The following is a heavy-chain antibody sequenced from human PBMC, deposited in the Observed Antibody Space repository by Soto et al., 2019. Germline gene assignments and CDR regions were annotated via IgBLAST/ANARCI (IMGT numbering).Heavy chain of an antibody. CDR2: IDWDDDK. J-gene: IGHJ4*02. Sequence: SGPTLVNPTQTLTLTCTFSGFSLSTSGVGVGWIRQPPGKALEWLALIDWDDDKYYSTSLKTRLTISKDTSKNQVVLTMTNMDPVDTATYYCARIRDYGGNDDAAFDYWGQGTLVTVSS. D-gene: IGHD4-17*01. V-gene: IGHV2-70*01. CDR1: GFSLSTSGVG. CDR3: ARIRDYGGNDDAAFDY.